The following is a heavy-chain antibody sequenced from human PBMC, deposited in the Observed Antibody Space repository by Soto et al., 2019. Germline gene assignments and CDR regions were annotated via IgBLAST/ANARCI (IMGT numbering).Heavy chain of an antibody. CDR3: ARGRLLWFGDENWFDP. V-gene: IGHV4-59*01. CDR2: IYYSGST. J-gene: IGHJ5*02. CDR1: GGSISSYY. Sequence: SETLSLTCTASGGSISSYYWSWIRQPPGKGLEWIGYIYYSGSTNYNPSLKSRVTISVDTSKNQFSLKLSSVTAADTAVYYCARGRLLWFGDENWFDPWGQGTLVTVSS. D-gene: IGHD3-10*01.